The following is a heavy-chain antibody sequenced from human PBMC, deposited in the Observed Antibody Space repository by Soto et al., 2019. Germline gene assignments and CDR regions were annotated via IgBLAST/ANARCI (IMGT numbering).Heavy chain of an antibody. V-gene: IGHV4-61*01. D-gene: IGHD5-12*01. CDR3: ARVXVEMATIGYYYSYGVDV. CDR2: IFYSENT. J-gene: IGHJ6*02. Sequence: PSETLSLTCTVSRDSVTSGSHYWSWIRQPPGKGLEYIGYIFYSENTSYHPSLKSRVTISVDTSKNQFSLKLSSVTAADTALYYCARVXVEMATIGYYYSYGVDVWGQGTTVTVSS. CDR1: RDSVTSGSHY.